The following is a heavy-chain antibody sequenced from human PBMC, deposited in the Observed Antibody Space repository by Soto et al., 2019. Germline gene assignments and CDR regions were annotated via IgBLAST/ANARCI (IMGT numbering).Heavy chain of an antibody. D-gene: IGHD2-15*01. Sequence: QHPGKGLEWIGYIYYSGSTYYNPSLKSRVIISVDTSKNQFSLKLSSVTAADTAVYYCARGSTVAAILFDYWGQGTLVTVSS. CDR3: ARGSTVAAILFDY. J-gene: IGHJ4*02. V-gene: IGHV4-31*02. CDR2: IYYSGST.